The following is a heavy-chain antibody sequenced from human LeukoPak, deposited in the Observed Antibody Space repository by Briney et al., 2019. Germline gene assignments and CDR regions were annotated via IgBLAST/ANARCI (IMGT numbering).Heavy chain of an antibody. D-gene: IGHD5-24*01. CDR2: LNPNSGDT. J-gene: IGHJ4*02. Sequence: ASVKVSCKASGYTFTDYYMHWVRQAAGQGLEWMGWLNPNSGDTNYAQKFQGRVSMTRDTSISTAYMDLSDPRSDDTAVYYCARGRNIEMTTMSGGSDYWGQGTLVTVSS. CDR3: ARGRNIEMTTMSGGSDY. V-gene: IGHV1-2*02. CDR1: GYTFTDYY.